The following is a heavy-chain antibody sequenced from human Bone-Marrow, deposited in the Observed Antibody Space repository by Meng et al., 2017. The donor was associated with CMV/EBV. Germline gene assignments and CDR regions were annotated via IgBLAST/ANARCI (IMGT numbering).Heavy chain of an antibody. CDR2: ISAYNGNT. V-gene: IGHV1-18*01. CDR3: ARDPGYSSSWGGAGDY. CDR1: GYTFTSYG. J-gene: IGHJ4*02. D-gene: IGHD6-13*01. Sequence: ASVKVSCKASGYTFTSYGISWVRQAPGQGLEWMGWISAYNGNTNYAQKLQGRVTMTTDTSTSTAYMELRSLRSDDTAVYYCARDPGYSSSWGGAGDYWGQGTLVTVSS.